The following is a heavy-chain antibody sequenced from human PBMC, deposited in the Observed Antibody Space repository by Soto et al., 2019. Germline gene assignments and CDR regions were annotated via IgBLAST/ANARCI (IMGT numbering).Heavy chain of an antibody. D-gene: IGHD2-2*03. V-gene: IGHV3-23*01. J-gene: IGHJ4*02. CDR1: GFTFSDFA. Sequence: EVQVLESGGGLVQPGGSLRLSCAATGFTFSDFAMSWVRQAPGKGLEWVSRIYGGGNGPHYADSVKGRVTISRDNSKNQLYLQMNSVRAEYTAVYYCAKMEGMDPWAYSFDYWGQGTLVTVSS. CDR3: AKMEGMDPWAYSFDY. CDR2: IYGGGNGP.